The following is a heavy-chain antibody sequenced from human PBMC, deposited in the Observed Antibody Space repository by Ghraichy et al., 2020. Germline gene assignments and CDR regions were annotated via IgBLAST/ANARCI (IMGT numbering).Heavy chain of an antibody. CDR1: GYTFSGHH. D-gene: IGHD1-1*01. CDR2: ISPKSGVT. J-gene: IGHJ2*01. CDR3: ARGDIIGWNDWYFDL. Sequence: ASVKVSCKASGYTFSGHHINWVRQAPGQGLEWMGWISPKSGVTAYAQKFQGRVTMTRDTSINTAYLELSGLRSDDTAVYFCARGDIIGWNDWYFDLWGRGTLVSVSS. V-gene: IGHV1-2*02.